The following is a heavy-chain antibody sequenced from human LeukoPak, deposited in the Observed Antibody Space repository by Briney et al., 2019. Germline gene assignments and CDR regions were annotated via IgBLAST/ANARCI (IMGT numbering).Heavy chain of an antibody. CDR1: GFTFSSYS. D-gene: IGHD2-2*01. CDR2: ISSSSSYI. J-gene: IGHJ5*02. V-gene: IGHV3-21*06. Sequence: GGSLRLSCAASGFTFSSYSMNWVRQAPGKGLEWASSISSSSSYIYYADSVKGRFTISRDNAKNSLYLQMNSLRAEDTAVYYCARGLVPAATNNWFDPWGQGTLVTVSS. CDR3: ARGLVPAATNNWFDP.